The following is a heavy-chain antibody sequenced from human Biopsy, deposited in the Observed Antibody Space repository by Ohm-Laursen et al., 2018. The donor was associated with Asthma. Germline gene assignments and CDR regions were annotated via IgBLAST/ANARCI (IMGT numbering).Heavy chain of an antibody. CDR3: AKGRYKWNDGYYGLDV. Sequence: SLRLSCAASGVSLSSFGMNWVRQAPGKGLEWVAVISYDGSKKEYGDSVKGRFTISRDNSKDTVYLQMNSLRAEDTAVYYCAKGRYKWNDGYYGLDVWGQGTTVTVS. CDR1: GVSLSSFG. J-gene: IGHJ6*02. D-gene: IGHD1-20*01. V-gene: IGHV3-30*18. CDR2: ISYDGSKK.